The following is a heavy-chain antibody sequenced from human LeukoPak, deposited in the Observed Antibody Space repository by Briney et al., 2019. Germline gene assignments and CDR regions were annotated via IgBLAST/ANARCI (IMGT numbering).Heavy chain of an antibody. J-gene: IGHJ6*03. Sequence: SVKVSCKASGGTFSSYAISWVRQAPGQGLEWMGGIIPIFGTANYAQKFQGRVTITTDESTSTAYMELSSLRSGDTAVYYCARTNYVTSWGENYYYYYYMDVWGKGTTVTVSS. D-gene: IGHD3-10*02. CDR3: ARTNYVTSWGENYYYYYYMDV. CDR1: GGTFSSYA. CDR2: IIPIFGTA. V-gene: IGHV1-69*05.